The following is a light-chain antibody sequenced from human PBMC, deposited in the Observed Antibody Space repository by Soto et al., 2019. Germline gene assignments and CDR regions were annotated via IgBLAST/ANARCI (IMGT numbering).Light chain of an antibody. V-gene: IGLV2-14*01. J-gene: IGLJ3*02. CDR3: SANTTTAWV. CDR1: SSDIGSNNY. CDR2: DVS. Sequence: QSVLTQPASVSGSPGQSITISCTGTSSDIGSNNYVSWFQQRPGKAPTLIIYDVSNRPSGVSTHFSGSKSGNTASLTISGPEAEDEDDYYCSANTTTAWVFGGGTQLTVL.